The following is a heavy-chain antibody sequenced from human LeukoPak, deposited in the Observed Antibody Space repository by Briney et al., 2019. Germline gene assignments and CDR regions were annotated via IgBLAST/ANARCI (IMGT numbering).Heavy chain of an antibody. J-gene: IGHJ4*02. D-gene: IGHD6-19*01. V-gene: IGHV1-69*05. CDR2: IIPIFGTA. CDR3: ASCEYSSGWYVY. CDR1: GGTFSSYA. Sequence: EASVKVSCKASGGTFSSYAISWVRQAPGQGLEWMGGIIPIFGTANYAQKFQGRVTITTDESTSTAYMELSSLRSEDTAVYYCASCEYSSGWYVYWGQGTLVTVSS.